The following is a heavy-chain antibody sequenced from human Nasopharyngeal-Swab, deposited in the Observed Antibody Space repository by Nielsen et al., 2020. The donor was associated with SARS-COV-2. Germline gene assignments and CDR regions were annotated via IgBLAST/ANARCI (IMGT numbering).Heavy chain of an antibody. Sequence: SVKVSCKASGFTFTSSAVQWVRQARGQRLEWIGWIVVGSGNTNYAQKFQERVTITRDMSTSTAYMELSSLRSEDTAVYYCAKGSAPPSVGKCGGDCSAPLWFDYWGQGTLVTVSS. CDR1: GFTFTSSA. CDR2: IVVGSGNT. CDR3: AKGSAPPSVGKCGGDCSAPLWFDY. D-gene: IGHD2-21*02. J-gene: IGHJ4*02. V-gene: IGHV1-58*01.